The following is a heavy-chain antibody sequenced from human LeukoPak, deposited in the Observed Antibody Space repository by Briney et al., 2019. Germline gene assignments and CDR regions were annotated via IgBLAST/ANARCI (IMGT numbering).Heavy chain of an antibody. CDR1: GYTFTSYY. V-gene: IGHV1-2*02. D-gene: IGHD6-19*01. CDR2: INPNSGGT. J-gene: IGHJ6*03. CDR3: ARVRGSSGWYWSSPYYYMDV. Sequence: GASVKVSCKASGYTFTSYYMHGVRQAPGQGLEWMGWINPNSGGTNYAQKFQGRVTMTRDTSISTAHMELSRLRSDDTAVYYCARVRGSSGWYWSSPYYYMDVWGKGTTVTVSS.